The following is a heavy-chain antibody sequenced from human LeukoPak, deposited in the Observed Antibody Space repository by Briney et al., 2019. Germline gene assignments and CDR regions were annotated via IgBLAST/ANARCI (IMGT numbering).Heavy chain of an antibody. CDR1: GFTFCDYW. CDR3: ASGYGGYYGSWTTGAYYYYMDV. V-gene: IGHV3-7*01. J-gene: IGHJ6*03. CDR2: IKQDASEQ. D-gene: IGHD3-10*01. Sequence: PGGSLRLSCAASGFTFCDYWMTCARQAPGKGLEWVANIKQDASEQYYVDSVKGRFTISRDNAKNSLHLQMNSLRVEDTGLYFCASGYGGYYGSWTTGAYYYYMDVWGKGTRVSVSS.